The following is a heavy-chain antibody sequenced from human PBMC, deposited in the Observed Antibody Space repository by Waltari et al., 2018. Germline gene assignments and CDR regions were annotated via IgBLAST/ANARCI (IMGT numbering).Heavy chain of an antibody. CDR1: GFTFSNAW. J-gene: IGHJ4*02. CDR2: IKSKTDGGPT. V-gene: IGHV3-15*01. D-gene: IGHD2-15*01. Sequence: EVQLVESGGGLVKPGGSLRLSCAASGFTFSNAWMSWVRQAPGKGLEWVGRIKSKTDGGPTDYAAPVKGRFTISRDDSKNPLYLQMNSLKTEDTAVYYCTTAVVGGGLLDWGQGTLVTVSS. CDR3: TTAVVGGGLLD.